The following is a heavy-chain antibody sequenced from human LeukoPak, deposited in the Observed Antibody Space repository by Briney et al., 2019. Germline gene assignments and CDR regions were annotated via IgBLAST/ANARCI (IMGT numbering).Heavy chain of an antibody. Sequence: GGSLRLSCVASGFTFSTYGMSWVRQAPGKGLEWVSAISGSGGSTYYADSVKGRFTISRDNSKNTLYLQMNSLRAEDTAVYYCARGRSYYYGSGSIFLDYWGQGTLVTVSS. V-gene: IGHV3-23*01. D-gene: IGHD3-10*01. J-gene: IGHJ4*02. CDR3: ARGRSYYYGSGSIFLDY. CDR2: ISGSGGST. CDR1: GFTFSTYG.